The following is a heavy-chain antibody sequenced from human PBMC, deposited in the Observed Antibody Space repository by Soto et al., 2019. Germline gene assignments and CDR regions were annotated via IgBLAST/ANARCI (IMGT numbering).Heavy chain of an antibody. V-gene: IGHV1-69*13. J-gene: IGHJ6*02. CDR2: IIPRSAKS. CDR1: GYTFTSYG. CDR3: AREGLVLVPTTVNSDYYYYAMDV. D-gene: IGHD2-2*01. Sequence: GASVKVSCKASGYTFTSYGISWVRQAPGQGLEWMGGIIPRSAKSNYAQKFEGRVTITADESTSTAYMELSSLRSDDTAVYYCAREGLVLVPTTVNSDYYYYAMDVWGQGTTVTVSS.